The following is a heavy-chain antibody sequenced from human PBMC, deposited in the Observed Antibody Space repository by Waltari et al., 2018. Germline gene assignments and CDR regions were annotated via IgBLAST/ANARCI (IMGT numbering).Heavy chain of an antibody. CDR3: ARRSRDSSGHFYSDY. J-gene: IGHJ4*02. CDR2: ISYGGST. V-gene: IGHV4-39*02. Sequence: LQLQESGPGLVKPSETLSLTCTVPGDSISSNTYSWAGVRQPPGEGREWSATISYGGSTYSKPSLKSRVTISIDTSKNHYSLVLTSVTAADTAVYYCARRSRDSSGHFYSDYWGQGTLVAVSS. D-gene: IGHD3-22*01. CDR1: GDSISSNTYS.